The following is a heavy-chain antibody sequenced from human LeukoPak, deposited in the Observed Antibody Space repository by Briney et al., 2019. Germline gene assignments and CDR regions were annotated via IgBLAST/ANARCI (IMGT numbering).Heavy chain of an antibody. CDR3: ATSLAGHDSSGYYPDY. CDR1: GYTFTDYY. Sequence: ASVKISCKVSGYTFTDYYMHWVQQAPGKGLEWMGLVDPEDGETIYAEKFQGRVTITADTSTDTAYIELSSLRSEDTAVYYCATSLAGHDSSGYYPDYWGQGTLVTVSS. CDR2: VDPEDGET. V-gene: IGHV1-69-2*01. D-gene: IGHD3-22*01. J-gene: IGHJ4*02.